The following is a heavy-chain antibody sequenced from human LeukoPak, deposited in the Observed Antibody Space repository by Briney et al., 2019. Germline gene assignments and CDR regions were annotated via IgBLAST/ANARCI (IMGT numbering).Heavy chain of an antibody. CDR2: ILGSGGGT. D-gene: IGHD3-10*01. CDR3: ATTPGAYYYYHMDV. V-gene: IGHV3-23*01. J-gene: IGHJ6*02. Sequence: GGSLRLSCEASGFTFTSHWMSWVRQAPGKGLEWVSAILGSGGGTYYTDSVKGRFTISRDNSKNTLYLQMNSLRAEDTAVYYCATTPGAYYYYHMDVWGQGTTVTVSS. CDR1: GFTFTSHW.